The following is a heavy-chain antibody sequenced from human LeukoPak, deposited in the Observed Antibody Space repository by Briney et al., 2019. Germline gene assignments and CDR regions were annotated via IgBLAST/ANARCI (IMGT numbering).Heavy chain of an antibody. CDR1: GFTFSNYI. Sequence: PGGSLRLSCAASGFTFSNYIMNWVRQAPGKGLEWVSSISGSSSYIYYADSVKGRFTISRDNAKNSLYLQMNCLRAEDTAVYYCARGNINFDYWGQGTLVTVSS. J-gene: IGHJ4*02. V-gene: IGHV3-21*01. CDR2: ISGSSSYI. CDR3: ARGNINFDY.